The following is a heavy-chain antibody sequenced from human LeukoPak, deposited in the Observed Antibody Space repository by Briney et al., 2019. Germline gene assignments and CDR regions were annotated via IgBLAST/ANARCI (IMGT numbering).Heavy chain of an antibody. CDR1: GCTFTSYG. J-gene: IGHJ6*03. CDR2: ISAYNGNT. V-gene: IGHV1-18*01. D-gene: IGHD3-3*01. Sequence: ASVKVSCKASGCTFTSYGISWVRQAPGQGLEWMGWISAYNGNTNYAQKLQGRVTMTTDTSTSTAYMELRSLRSDDTAVYYCARDPTTTYDFWSGYSYYYYYMDVWGKGTTVTVSS. CDR3: ARDPTTTYDFWSGYSYYYYYMDV.